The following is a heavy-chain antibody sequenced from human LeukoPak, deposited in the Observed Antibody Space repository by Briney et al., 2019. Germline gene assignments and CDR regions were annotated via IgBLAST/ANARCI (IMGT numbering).Heavy chain of an antibody. D-gene: IGHD4-11*01. CDR1: GFSVSNYY. Sequence: GGSLRLSCAGSGFSVSNYYMSWVRQAPGKGLEWVSLIRDSGETFYADSVKGRFTISRDNAKNSVYLQMNSLRAEDTAVYYCARGGTTPDNYYYNMDVWGKGTTVTVSS. V-gene: IGHV3-66*01. CDR3: ARGGTTPDNYYYNMDV. J-gene: IGHJ6*03. CDR2: IRDSGET.